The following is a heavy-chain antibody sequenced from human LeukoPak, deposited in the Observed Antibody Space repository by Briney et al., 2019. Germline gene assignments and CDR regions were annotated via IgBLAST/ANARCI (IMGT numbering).Heavy chain of an antibody. CDR3: ARDWDIAAEADYFDY. D-gene: IGHD6-13*01. CDR2: ISGNNDDT. CDR1: GYTFTTFG. V-gene: IGHV1-18*01. J-gene: IGHJ4*02. Sequence: GASVKVSCKASGYTFTTFGISWVRQAPGQGLEWMGWISGNNDDTNYAQNLQGRVTMTTDTSTGTAYMEVRSLGSDDTAVYYCARDWDIAAEADYFDYWGQGTVVTVSS.